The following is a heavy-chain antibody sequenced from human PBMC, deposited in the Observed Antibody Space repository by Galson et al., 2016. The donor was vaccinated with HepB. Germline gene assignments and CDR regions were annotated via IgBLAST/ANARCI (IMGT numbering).Heavy chain of an antibody. D-gene: IGHD1-14*01. J-gene: IGHJ1*01. CDR1: GFTPNTRGVG. CDR2: IYWDGDK. Sequence: PALVKPTQTLTLTCTLSGFTPNTRGVGVGWIRQPPGKALEWLGIIYWDGDKRYKTSLQSRLTIIKDTSKNQVLLTLTNIDRVDTATYFCAHSSPATRPGSGSFFDVWGQGTLVTVSS. V-gene: IGHV2-5*02. CDR3: AHSSPATRPGSGSFFDV.